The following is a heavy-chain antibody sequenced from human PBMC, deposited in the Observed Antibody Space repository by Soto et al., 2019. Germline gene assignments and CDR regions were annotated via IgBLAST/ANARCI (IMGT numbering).Heavy chain of an antibody. CDR2: IVVGSGNT. J-gene: IGHJ6*02. V-gene: IGHV1-58*01. CDR3: AAADVQLELRYYYYGMDV. D-gene: IGHD1-7*01. Sequence: ASVKVSCKASGFTFTSSAVQWVRQARGQRLEWIGWIVVGSGNTNYAQKFQERVAITRDMSTSTAYMELSSLRSEDTAVYYCAAADVQLELRYYYYGMDVWGQGTTVTVSS. CDR1: GFTFTSSA.